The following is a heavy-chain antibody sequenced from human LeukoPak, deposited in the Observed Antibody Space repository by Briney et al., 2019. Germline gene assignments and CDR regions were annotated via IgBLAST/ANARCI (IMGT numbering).Heavy chain of an antibody. V-gene: IGHV3-33*06. D-gene: IGHD3-22*01. CDR1: GFTFSSYG. CDR3: ANLHYYYDSSGYPFDY. CDR2: IWYDGSNK. Sequence: QPGRSLRLSCAASGFTFSSYGMHWVRQAPGKGLEWVAVIWYDGSNKYYADSVKGRFTISRDNSKNTLYLQMNSLRAEDTAVYYCANLHYYYDSSGYPFDYWGQGTLVTVSS. J-gene: IGHJ4*02.